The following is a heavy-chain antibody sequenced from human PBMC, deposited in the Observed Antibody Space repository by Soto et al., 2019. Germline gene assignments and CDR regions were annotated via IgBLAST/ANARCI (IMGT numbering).Heavy chain of an antibody. Sequence: PGGSLRLSCVASGFTVSSKYMSWVRQAPGKGLEWVSLIQSGGPTYYADSVKGRFTISRDNAKNSLYLQMNSLRAEDTAVYYCARDYVIGYCSGGSCYSYYYYMDVWGKGTTVTVSS. CDR3: ARDYVIGYCSGGSCYSYYYYMDV. D-gene: IGHD2-15*01. J-gene: IGHJ6*03. V-gene: IGHV3-66*01. CDR2: IQSGGPT. CDR1: GFTVSSKY.